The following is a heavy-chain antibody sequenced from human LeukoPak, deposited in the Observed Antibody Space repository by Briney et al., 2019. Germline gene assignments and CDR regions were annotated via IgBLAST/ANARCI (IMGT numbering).Heavy chain of an antibody. J-gene: IGHJ6*03. CDR1: GGSISSYY. CDR3: ASSNVPPRIGYYYYYMDV. Sequence: PSETKSLTCTVSGGSISSYYWSCIRQPAGKGLEWIGRIYTSGSTNYNPSLKSRVTMSVDTSKNQFSLKLSSVTAADTAVYYCASSNVPPRIGYYYYYMDVWGKGTTVTVSS. CDR2: IYTSGST. D-gene: IGHD3-22*01. V-gene: IGHV4-4*07.